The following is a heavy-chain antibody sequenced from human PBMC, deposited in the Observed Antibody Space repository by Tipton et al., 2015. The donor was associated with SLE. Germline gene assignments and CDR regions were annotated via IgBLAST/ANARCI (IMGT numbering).Heavy chain of an antibody. CDR1: GGSISGSFYY. CDR2: VYYTGST. Sequence: TLSLTCTVSGGSISGSFYYWGWIRQPPGKGLEWIVSVYYTGSTYNNPSLKSRVSVSVDTSKNQFSLKLSSVTAADTAVYYCAILSTYYNILGDWGMDVWGRGTTVSVAS. J-gene: IGHJ6*02. D-gene: IGHD3-9*01. V-gene: IGHV4-39*07. CDR3: AILSTYYNILGDWGMDV.